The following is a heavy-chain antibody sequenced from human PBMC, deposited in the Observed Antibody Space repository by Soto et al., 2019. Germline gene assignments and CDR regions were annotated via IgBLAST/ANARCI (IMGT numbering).Heavy chain of an antibody. CDR1: VDSVSSNTTA. CDR2: TYYDSKWYT. D-gene: IGHD3-10*01. J-gene: IGHJ4*02. CDR3: AGNYYGSGSYYSSFDY. Sequence: HVQLQQSGPGLVKPSQTLSLSCAISVDSVSSNTTAWNWIRQSPSSGLEWLGRTYYDSKWYTDYAESVKSRMTINANTSKNHFSLNLKSVTPEDTALYYCAGNYYGSGSYYSSFDYWGQGTLVTVSS. V-gene: IGHV6-1*01.